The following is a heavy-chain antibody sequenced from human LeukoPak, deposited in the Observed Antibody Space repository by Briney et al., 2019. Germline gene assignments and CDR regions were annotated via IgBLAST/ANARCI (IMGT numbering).Heavy chain of an antibody. CDR1: DVSLMCYH. V-gene: IGHV4-4*07. CDR3: ARAERTANEFDR. J-gene: IGHJ3*01. D-gene: IGHD1-1*01. Sequence: SETLPLTCCVSDVSLMCYHWIWIRQPAGKGLEWIGRIYTTGSTDYNPSLMNRATMEIDTSTNQISQKLRSVTAADTAVYFCARAERTANEFDRWGQRETFTVSS. CDR2: IYTTGST.